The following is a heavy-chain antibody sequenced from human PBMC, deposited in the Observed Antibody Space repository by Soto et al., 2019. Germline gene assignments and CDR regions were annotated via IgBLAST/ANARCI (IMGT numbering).Heavy chain of an antibody. CDR2: ISYDGSKK. V-gene: IGHV3-30*18. Sequence: QVQLVESGGGVVQPGRSLRLSCAASGFAFSNYGIHWVRQAPGKGLQWVAFISYDGSKKYYADSVKGRFTISRDNSKNTLYLQMNSLRADDTAVYYCAKGRYVSYFDHWGQGTLVTVS. J-gene: IGHJ4*02. D-gene: IGHD1-20*01. CDR3: AKGRYVSYFDH. CDR1: GFAFSNYG.